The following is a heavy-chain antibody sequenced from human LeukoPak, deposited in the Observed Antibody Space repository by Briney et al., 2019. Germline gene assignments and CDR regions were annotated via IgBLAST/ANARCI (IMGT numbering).Heavy chain of an antibody. CDR2: IWYEGSNK. Sequence: QPGGSLRLSCAASGFTFSNYGMHGVRQAPGKGLEWVAVIWYEGSNKDYADSVKGRFTISRDNSKNTLYLQMNSLRAEDTAVYYCAKDERRRGGYTSGAPPTGYWGQGTLVTVSS. V-gene: IGHV3-33*06. CDR3: AKDERRRGGYTSGAPPTGY. CDR1: GFTFSNYG. D-gene: IGHD5-18*01. J-gene: IGHJ4*02.